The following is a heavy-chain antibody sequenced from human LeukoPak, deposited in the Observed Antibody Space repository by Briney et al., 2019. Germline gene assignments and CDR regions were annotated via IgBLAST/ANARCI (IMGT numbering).Heavy chain of an antibody. D-gene: IGHD6-13*01. CDR3: ARGGRGAAAGFDY. CDR1: GGSFSGYY. Sequence: SETLSLTCAVYGGSFSGYYWSWIRQPPGKGLEWIGYIYYSGSTNYNPSLKSRVTISVDTSKNQFSLKLSSVTAADTAVYYCARGGRGAAAGFDYWGQGTLVTVSS. V-gene: IGHV4-34*01. J-gene: IGHJ4*02. CDR2: IYYSGST.